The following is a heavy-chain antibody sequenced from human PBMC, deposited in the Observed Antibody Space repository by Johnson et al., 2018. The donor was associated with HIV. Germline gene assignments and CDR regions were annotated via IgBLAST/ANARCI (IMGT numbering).Heavy chain of an antibody. CDR2: ISYDGSDK. J-gene: IGHJ3*02. Sequence: QVQLVESGGGVVQPGMSLRLSCVASGFTFSSSGMHWVRQAPGKGLEWVAVISYDGSDKYYADSVQGRFTISRDNAKNSLYLQMNSLRAEDTALYYCARDWVGTNAFDIWGQGTMVTVSS. D-gene: IGHD1-26*01. CDR3: ARDWVGTNAFDI. V-gene: IGHV3-30*03. CDR1: GFTFSSSG.